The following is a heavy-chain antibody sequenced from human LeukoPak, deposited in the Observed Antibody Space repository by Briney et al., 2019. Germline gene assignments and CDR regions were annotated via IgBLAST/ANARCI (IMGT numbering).Heavy chain of an antibody. CDR2: ISYDGSDK. Sequence: GGSLRLSCAASGFTFSSYGMPWVRQAPGKGLGGVAVISYDGSDKYYADSVKGRFTISRDNSKNTLYLQMNSLRPEDTAVYYCAKGFFKFWSGYYYFDCWGQGTLVTVSS. CDR1: GFTFSSYG. D-gene: IGHD3-3*01. CDR3: AKGFFKFWSGYYYFDC. V-gene: IGHV3-30*18. J-gene: IGHJ4*02.